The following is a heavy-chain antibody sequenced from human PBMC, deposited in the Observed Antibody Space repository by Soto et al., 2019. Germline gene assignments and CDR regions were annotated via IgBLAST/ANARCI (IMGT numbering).Heavy chain of an antibody. J-gene: IGHJ6*01. D-gene: IGHD2-21*01. V-gene: IGHV1-69*13. CDR2: IIPIFGTA. Sequence: ASVKVSCKASGGTFSSYAISWVRQAPGQGLEWMGGIIPIFGTANYAQKFQGRVTITADESTSTAYMELSSLRSEDTAVYYCATPGEVEPSNYYLYYGMDVWGQGTTVTVSS. CDR3: ATPGEVEPSNYYLYYGMDV. CDR1: GGTFSSYA.